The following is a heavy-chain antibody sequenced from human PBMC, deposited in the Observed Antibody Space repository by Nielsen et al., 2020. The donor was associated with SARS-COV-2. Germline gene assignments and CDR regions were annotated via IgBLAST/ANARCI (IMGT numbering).Heavy chain of an antibody. CDR1: GYTFTSYD. V-gene: IGHV1-8*01. D-gene: IGHD3-3*01. J-gene: IGHJ4*02. CDR3: ARGYDFWSGYYPYYFDY. CDR2: MNPNSGNT. Sequence: ASVKVSCKASGYTFTSYDINWVRQATGQGLEWMGWMNPNSGNTGYAQKFQGRVTMTRNTSISTAYMELSSLRSEDTAVYYCARGYDFWSGYYPYYFDYWGQGTLVTVSS.